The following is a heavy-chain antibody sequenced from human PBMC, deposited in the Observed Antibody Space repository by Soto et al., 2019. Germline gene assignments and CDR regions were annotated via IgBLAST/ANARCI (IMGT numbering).Heavy chain of an antibody. D-gene: IGHD6-13*01. CDR3: ARHNGAAAFKLFDY. V-gene: IGHV4-39*01. J-gene: IGHJ4*02. Sequence: PSETLSLTCTVSGGSISSSSYYWGWIRQPPGKGLEWIGSIYYSGSTYYNPSLKSRVTISVDTSKNQFSLKLSSVTAADTAVYYCARHNGAAAFKLFDYWGQGTLVTVSS. CDR2: IYYSGST. CDR1: GGSISSSSYY.